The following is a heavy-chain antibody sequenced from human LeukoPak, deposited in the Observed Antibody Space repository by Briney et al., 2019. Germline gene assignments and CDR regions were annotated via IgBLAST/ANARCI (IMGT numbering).Heavy chain of an antibody. V-gene: IGHV4-4*07. CDR1: DASISSYY. CDR3: ASRKLGNDY. CDR2: IYTTGRT. Sequence: PLETLSLTCTVSDASISSYYWAWIRKPAGKGLEWIGRIYTTGRTTYNPSLNSRITMSIDTSKNQFSLNLNSVTAADTAVYYCASRKLGNDYWGQGTLVTVSS. D-gene: IGHD7-27*01. J-gene: IGHJ4*02.